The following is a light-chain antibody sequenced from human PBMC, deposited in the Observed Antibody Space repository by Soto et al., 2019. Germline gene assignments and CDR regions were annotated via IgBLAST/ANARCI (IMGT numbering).Light chain of an antibody. CDR1: SSNFGTNY. CDR2: ENN. V-gene: IGLV1-51*02. J-gene: IGLJ1*01. Sequence: QSVLTQPPPVSAAPGQKVTISCSGSSSNFGTNYVSWYQQLPGTAPKLLIYENNKRPSGIPDRFSGSRSGTSATLGITGLQTGDEADYYCGTWDSSLSGNFVFGTGTKVTVL. CDR3: GTWDSSLSGNFV.